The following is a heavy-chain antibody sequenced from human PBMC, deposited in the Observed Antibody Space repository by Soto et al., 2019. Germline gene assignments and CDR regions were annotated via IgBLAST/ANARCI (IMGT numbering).Heavy chain of an antibody. Sequence: KGLEWIWEITHRGSTDYNPSLKCRVTISVDTSKNQFSLKLSSVTAADTALYYCARGPKNGRDSDYSGQRTLGSVSS. CDR2: ITHRGST. V-gene: IGHV4-34*01. CDR3: ARGPKNGRDSDY. J-gene: IGHJ4*02.